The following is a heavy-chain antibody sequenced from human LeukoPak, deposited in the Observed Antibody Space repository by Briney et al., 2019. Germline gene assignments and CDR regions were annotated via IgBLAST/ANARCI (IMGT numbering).Heavy chain of an antibody. CDR3: ARESGYSSGWYEGGFDY. CDR2: IYSGGST. Sequence: GGSLRLSCAASGFTVSSNYMSWVRQAPGKGLEWVSVIYSGGSTYYADSVKGRFTISRDNSKNSLYLQMNSLRAEDTAVYYCARESGYSSGWYEGGFDYWGQGTLVTVSS. CDR1: GFTVSSNY. V-gene: IGHV3-53*01. D-gene: IGHD6-19*01. J-gene: IGHJ4*02.